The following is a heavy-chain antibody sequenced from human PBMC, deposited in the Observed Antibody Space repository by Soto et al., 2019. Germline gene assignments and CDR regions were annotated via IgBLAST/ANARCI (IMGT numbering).Heavy chain of an antibody. Sequence: QVTLKESGPVLVKPTETLTLTCTVSGFSLNNARLGVSWIRQPPGKALEWLAHLFSNDEKSYSPSLKSRLTISKVPSKSQVVLTMTNMDPVDTATYYCARSQRQWLVVIDYWGPGTLVTVSS. CDR3: ARSQRQWLVVIDY. V-gene: IGHV2-26*01. J-gene: IGHJ4*02. CDR1: GFSLNNARLG. CDR2: LFSNDEK. D-gene: IGHD6-19*01.